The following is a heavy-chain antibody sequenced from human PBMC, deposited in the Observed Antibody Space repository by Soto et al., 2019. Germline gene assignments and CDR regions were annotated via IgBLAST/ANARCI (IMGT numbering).Heavy chain of an antibody. V-gene: IGHV1-58*02. CDR2: IVVGSGNT. CDR1: GFTFTSSA. CDR3: AYDFWSGSHDAFDI. D-gene: IGHD3-3*01. J-gene: IGHJ3*02. Sequence: SVKVSCKASGFTFTSSAMQWVRQARGQRLEWIGWIVVGSGNTNYAQKFQERVTITRDMSTSTAYMELSSLRSEDTAVYYCAYDFWSGSHDAFDIWGQGTMVTVS.